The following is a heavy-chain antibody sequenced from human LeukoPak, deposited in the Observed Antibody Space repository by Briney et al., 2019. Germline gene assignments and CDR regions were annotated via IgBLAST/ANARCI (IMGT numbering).Heavy chain of an antibody. CDR2: IGVDGTMK. V-gene: IGHV3-33*08. D-gene: IGHD2-2*01. J-gene: IGHJ2*01. CDR1: GFTFSSYA. CDR3: VVVVVPAAVWHFDL. Sequence: GGSLRLSCAASGFTFSSYAMHWVRQAPGKGLEWVALIGVDGTMKYYAESVRGRFTISRDNSRNTLYLQMNSLRVEDTAVYYCVVVVVPAAVWHFDLWGRGTLVTVSS.